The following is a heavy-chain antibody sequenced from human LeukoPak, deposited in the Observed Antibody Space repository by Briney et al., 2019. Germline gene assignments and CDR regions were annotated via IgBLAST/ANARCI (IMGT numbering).Heavy chain of an antibody. CDR2: INHSGSA. CDR3: ARRQNWLDP. V-gene: IGHV4-34*01. Sequence: PSETLSLTCAVYGGSFSGYYWSWIRQPPGKGLEWIGDINHSGSAIYNPSLKSRVTVSVDASKNEVSLKVRSVTAADTAVYYCARRQNWLDPWGQGTLVTVFS. CDR1: GGSFSGYY. J-gene: IGHJ5*02.